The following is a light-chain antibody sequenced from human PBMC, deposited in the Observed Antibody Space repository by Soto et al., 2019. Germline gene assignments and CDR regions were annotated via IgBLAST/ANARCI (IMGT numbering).Light chain of an antibody. CDR2: EVS. Sequence: QAVVTQPPSASGSPGQSITISCTGTSSDVGGYNYVSWYQQHPGKAPKLMIYEVSNRPSGVSNRFSGSKSGNTASLTISGLQAEDEADYYCSSYTSSSTLVFGGGTKLTVL. CDR1: SSDVGGYNY. V-gene: IGLV2-14*01. CDR3: SSYTSSSTLV. J-gene: IGLJ2*01.